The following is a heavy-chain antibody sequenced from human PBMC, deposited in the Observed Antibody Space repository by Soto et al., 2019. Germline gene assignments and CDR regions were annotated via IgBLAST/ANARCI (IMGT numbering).Heavy chain of an antibody. CDR2: MYYSGST. J-gene: IGHJ4*02. D-gene: IGHD2-21*02. CDR3: ASVPAGTAHFDY. Sequence: SETLSLTCTVSGGSISSSNYYWSWIRQHPGKGLEWIGYMYYSGSTYYNPSLKSRVSISVDTSKNQFSLKLSSVTAADTAVYYCASVPAGTAHFDYWGQGTLVTSPQ. V-gene: IGHV4-31*03. CDR1: GGSISSSNYY.